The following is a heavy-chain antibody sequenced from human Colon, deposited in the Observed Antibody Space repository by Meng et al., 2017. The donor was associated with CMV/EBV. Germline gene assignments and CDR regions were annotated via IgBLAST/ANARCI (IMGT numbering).Heavy chain of an antibody. CDR3: VRGTDRDFSGYDYLY. Sequence: GESLKISCAASRFTFRNYWMNWVRQAPGKGLEWVASIRRDGSEEFYADSVKGRFTISRDNAEKSLYLQMNSLRVEDTGVYFCVRGTDRDFSGYDYLYWGQGTVVTVSS. CDR2: IRRDGSEE. J-gene: IGHJ4*02. V-gene: IGHV3-7*01. D-gene: IGHD5-12*01. CDR1: RFTFRNYW.